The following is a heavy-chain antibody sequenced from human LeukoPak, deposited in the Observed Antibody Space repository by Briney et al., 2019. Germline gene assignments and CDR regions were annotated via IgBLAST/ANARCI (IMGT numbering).Heavy chain of an antibody. CDR3: ARGSGYYDFWSGYYRAYYFDY. CDR1: GFTFSSYG. J-gene: IGHJ4*02. D-gene: IGHD3-3*01. V-gene: IGHV3-33*01. Sequence: GGSLRLSCAASGFTFSSYGMHWVRQAPGKGLEWVAVIWYDGSNKYYADSVKGRFTISRDNSKNTLYLQMNSLRAEDTAVYYCARGSGYYDFWSGYYRAYYFDYWGQGTLVTVSS. CDR2: IWYDGSNK.